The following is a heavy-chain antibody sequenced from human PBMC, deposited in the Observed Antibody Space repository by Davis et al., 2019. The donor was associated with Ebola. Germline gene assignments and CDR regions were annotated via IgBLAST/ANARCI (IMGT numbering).Heavy chain of an antibody. CDR3: AKDRPPRCLAVTIGDLEN. CDR2: VSARGDAT. D-gene: IGHD4-17*01. Sequence: GESLKLSCAASGFSFNIYAMNWVRQAPGKGLEWVSAVSARGDATYYADSVRGRFTIARDNSKNTLFLQLNSLRVDDTAVYYCAKDRPPRCLAVTIGDLENWGQGTLVTVAS. CDR1: GFSFNIYA. V-gene: IGHV3-23*01. J-gene: IGHJ4*02.